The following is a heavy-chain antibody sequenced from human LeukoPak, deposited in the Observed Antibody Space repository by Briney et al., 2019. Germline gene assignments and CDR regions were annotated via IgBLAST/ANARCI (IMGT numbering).Heavy chain of an antibody. V-gene: IGHV3-23*01. CDR1: GFTFSSYA. CDR2: ISGSGRST. J-gene: IGHJ6*02. D-gene: IGHD3-16*02. Sequence: GGSLRLSCAASGFTFSSYAMSWVRQAPGKGRAWVSGISGSGRSTHSADSVKGRFTISRDNSKNMLYLQMNSLRAEDTALYYCAKALDGYNGMDVWGQGTTVIVSS. CDR3: AKALDGYNGMDV.